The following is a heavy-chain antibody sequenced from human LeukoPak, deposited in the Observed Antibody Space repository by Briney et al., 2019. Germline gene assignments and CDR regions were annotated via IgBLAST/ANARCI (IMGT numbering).Heavy chain of an antibody. J-gene: IGHJ6*02. CDR1: GFTFSDYY. Sequence: GGSLRLSCEASGFTFSDYYMTWIRQAPGKGLEWVSYISGSGSAIYYADSVKGRFTISRDNAKNSLYLQMISLRADDTAVYYCASLAAATSNYYGMDVWGQGTTVTVSS. CDR2: ISGSGSAI. V-gene: IGHV3-11*01. D-gene: IGHD6-13*01. CDR3: ASLAAATSNYYGMDV.